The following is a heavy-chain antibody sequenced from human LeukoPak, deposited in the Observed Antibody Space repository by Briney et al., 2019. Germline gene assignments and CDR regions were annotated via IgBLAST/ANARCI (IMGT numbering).Heavy chain of an antibody. CDR2: IYYSGST. D-gene: IGHD1-26*01. J-gene: IGHJ4*02. CDR1: GGSISSSSYY. Sequence: SETLSLTCTVSGGSISSSSYYWGWIRQPPGKGLEWIGYIYYSGSTNYNPSLKSRVTISVDTSKNQFSLKLSSVTAADTAVYYCAADIVGATLRAYYFDYWGQGTLVTVSS. CDR3: AADIVGATLRAYYFDY. V-gene: IGHV4-61*05.